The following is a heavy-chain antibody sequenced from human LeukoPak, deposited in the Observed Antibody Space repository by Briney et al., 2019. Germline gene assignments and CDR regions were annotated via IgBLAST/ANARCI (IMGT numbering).Heavy chain of an antibody. D-gene: IGHD6-13*01. CDR1: GFTFHNYA. J-gene: IGHJ4*02. CDR2: ISSSGSTI. V-gene: IGHV3-11*01. Sequence: AGGSLRLSCTASGFTFHNYAMSWVRQAPGKGLEWVSYISSSGSTIYYADSVKGRFTISRDNAKNSLYLQMNSLRAEDTAVYYCARDPSSSSWYEGVDYWGQGTLVTVSS. CDR3: ARDPSSSSWYEGVDY.